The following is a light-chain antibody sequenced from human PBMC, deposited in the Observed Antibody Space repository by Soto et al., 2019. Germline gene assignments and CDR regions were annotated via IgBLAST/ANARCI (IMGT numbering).Light chain of an antibody. J-gene: IGKJ1*01. V-gene: IGKV1-5*01. CDR3: QQYNSYAWT. CDR1: QNIYGW. CDR2: DAS. Sequence: DIQMTQSPSTLSASVGDRVTITCRATQNIYGWLAWYQQKSGKAPKLLIYDASSLESGVPSRFSGSGFGTEFTVTISSLQPDDFATYDCQQYNSYAWTFGQGTKVEVK.